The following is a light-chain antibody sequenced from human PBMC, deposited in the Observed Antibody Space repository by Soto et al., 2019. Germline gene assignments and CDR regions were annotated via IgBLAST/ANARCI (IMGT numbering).Light chain of an antibody. Sequence: QSVLTQPPSASGSPGQSVTISCTGTSGDVGGYNFVSWYQQHPGKAPKFMIYEVSKRPSGVRDRFSGSKSGNTASLTVSGLQAEDEDDYYCSSYAGGIKGVFGGGTKLTVL. CDR2: EVS. CDR1: SGDVGGYNF. CDR3: SSYAGGIKGV. V-gene: IGLV2-8*01. J-gene: IGLJ3*02.